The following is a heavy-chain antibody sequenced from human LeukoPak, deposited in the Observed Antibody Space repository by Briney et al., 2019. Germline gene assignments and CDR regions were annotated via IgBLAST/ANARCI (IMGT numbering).Heavy chain of an antibody. Sequence: ASVKVSCKASGYTFTSYYMHWVRQAPGQGLEWMGIINPSGGSTRYAQKFQGRVIMTRDISTSTVFMELSSLRSEDTAVYYCARVEGNWFDPWGQGTLVTVSS. CDR3: ARVEGNWFDP. V-gene: IGHV1-46*01. CDR1: GYTFTSYY. CDR2: INPSGGST. J-gene: IGHJ5*02.